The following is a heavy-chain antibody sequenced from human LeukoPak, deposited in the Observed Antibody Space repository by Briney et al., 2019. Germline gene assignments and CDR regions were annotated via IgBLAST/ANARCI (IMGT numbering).Heavy chain of an antibody. CDR1: GFTFSNAW. J-gene: IGHJ6*02. V-gene: IGHV3-15*01. CDR2: IKSKTDGGTT. Sequence: GGSLRLSCAASGFTFSNAWLSWVRQAPRQGLQLIGRIKSKTDGGTTDYAAPVKGRFTISRDDSKNTLYLQMNSLKTEDTAVYYCTTHDSSPFSMDVWGQGTTVTVSS. CDR3: TTHDSSPFSMDV. D-gene: IGHD6-13*01.